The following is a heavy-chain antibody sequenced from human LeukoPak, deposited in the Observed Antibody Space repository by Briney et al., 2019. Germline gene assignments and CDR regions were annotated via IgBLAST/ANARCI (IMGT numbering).Heavy chain of an antibody. CDR1: GGSISSYY. Sequence: PSETLSLTCTVSGGSISSYYWSWIRQPPGKGLEWIGYIYHSGSTNYNPSLKSRVTISVDTSKNQFSLKLSSVTAADTAVYYCARGYCSGGSCHSGRWYFDLWGRGTLVTVSS. V-gene: IGHV4-59*01. CDR3: ARGYCSGGSCHSGRWYFDL. D-gene: IGHD2-15*01. CDR2: IYHSGST. J-gene: IGHJ2*01.